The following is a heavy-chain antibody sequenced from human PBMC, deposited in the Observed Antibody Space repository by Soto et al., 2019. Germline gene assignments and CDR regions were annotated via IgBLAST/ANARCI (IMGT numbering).Heavy chain of an antibody. CDR2: IFYTGII. CDR3: AREVGTTVTTTRMDV. D-gene: IGHD4-4*01. J-gene: IGHJ6*02. Sequence: SETLSLTCTVSGDSLSSSYWSWFRQPPGKGLEYIGYIFYTGIINYNPSLKSRVTISVDTSKNQFSLKLSSVTAADTAVYYCAREVGTTVTTTRMDVWGQGTTVTVS. V-gene: IGHV4-59*01. CDR1: GDSLSSSY.